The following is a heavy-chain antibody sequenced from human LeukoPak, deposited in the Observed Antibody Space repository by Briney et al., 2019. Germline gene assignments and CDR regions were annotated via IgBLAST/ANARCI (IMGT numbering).Heavy chain of an antibody. Sequence: SETLSLTCTVSGGSISSYYWSWIRQPAGKGLEWIGRIYISGSGSTNYNPSLKSRVTMSVDTSKNQLSLRLSSVTAADTAVYYCARARYGSGSYHFMDVWGKGTTVTISS. V-gene: IGHV4-4*07. CDR1: GGSISSYY. CDR2: IYISGSGST. J-gene: IGHJ6*03. CDR3: ARARYGSGSYHFMDV. D-gene: IGHD3-10*01.